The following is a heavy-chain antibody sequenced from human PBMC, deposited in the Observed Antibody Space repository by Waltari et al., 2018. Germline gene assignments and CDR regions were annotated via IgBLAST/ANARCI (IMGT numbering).Heavy chain of an antibody. V-gene: IGHV1-69*13. CDR2: IIPIFGTA. CDR3: ARGTLCGGDCYYFDY. J-gene: IGHJ4*02. D-gene: IGHD2-21*01. CDR1: GGTFSSYA. Sequence: QVQLVQSGAEVKKPGSSVKVSCKASGGTFSSYAISWVRQAPGHGLEWMGGIIPIFGTANYAQKFQGRGTSTADESTSTAYMELSSLRSEDTAVYYCARGTLCGGDCYYFDYWGQGTLVTVSS.